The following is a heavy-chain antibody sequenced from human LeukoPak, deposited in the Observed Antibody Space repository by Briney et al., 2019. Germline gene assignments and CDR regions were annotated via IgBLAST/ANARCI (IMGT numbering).Heavy chain of an antibody. CDR2: INPSGGST. D-gene: IGHD2-2*01. V-gene: IGHV1-46*01. J-gene: IGHJ5*02. CDR1: GYTFTSHY. CDR3: ATARRLEGYCSSITCLVPYNWLDP. Sequence: ASVKVSCKASGYTFTSHYMHWVRQAPGQGLEWMGIINPSGGSTSYAQKFQGRVTMTRDTSTSTVYMELRSLRSEDTAVYYCATARRLEGYCSSITCLVPYNWLDPWGQRTLVTVSS.